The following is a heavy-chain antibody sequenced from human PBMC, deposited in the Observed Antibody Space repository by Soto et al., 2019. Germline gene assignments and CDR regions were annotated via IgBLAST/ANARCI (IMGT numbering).Heavy chain of an antibody. V-gene: IGHV3-21*01. CDR1: GFTFSSYS. CDR3: AREPARDYYGSGTGSGP. CDR2: ISSSSSYI. J-gene: IGHJ5*02. D-gene: IGHD3-10*01. Sequence: GGSLRLSCAASGFTFSSYSMNWVRQAPGKGLEWVSSISSSSSYIYYADSVKGRFTISRDNAKNSLYLQMNSLRAEDTAVYYCAREPARDYYGSGTGSGPGGQGTLVTVSS.